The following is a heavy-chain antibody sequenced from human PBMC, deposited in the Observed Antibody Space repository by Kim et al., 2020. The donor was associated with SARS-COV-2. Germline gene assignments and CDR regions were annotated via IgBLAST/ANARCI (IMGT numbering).Heavy chain of an antibody. Sequence: SETLSLTCTVSGDSISRSSYYWGWIRQPPGKGLEWIGSMYYSGSTYYNPSLKSRVTISVDTSKNQFSLKLSSVTAADTSVYYCARDAAAAAPEYGLDVWGQGTTVTVSS. J-gene: IGHJ6*02. V-gene: IGHV4-39*02. CDR2: MYYSGST. CDR3: ARDAAAAAPEYGLDV. CDR1: GDSISRSSYY. D-gene: IGHD6-13*01.